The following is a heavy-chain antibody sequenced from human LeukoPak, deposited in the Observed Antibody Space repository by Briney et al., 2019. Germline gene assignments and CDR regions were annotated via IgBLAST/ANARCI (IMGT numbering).Heavy chain of an antibody. CDR2: ISAYNGNT. V-gene: IGHV1-18*01. Sequence: ASVKVSCKASGYTFPSYGISWVRQAPGQGLEWMGWISAYNGNTNYAQKLQGRVTMTTDTSTSTAYMELRSLRSDDTAVYYCATVGSDYYGSGSFRSKENWGQGTLVTVSS. D-gene: IGHD3-10*01. CDR1: GYTFPSYG. J-gene: IGHJ4*02. CDR3: ATVGSDYYGSGSFRSKEN.